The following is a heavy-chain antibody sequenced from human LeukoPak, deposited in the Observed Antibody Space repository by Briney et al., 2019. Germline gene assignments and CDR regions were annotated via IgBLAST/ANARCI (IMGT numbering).Heavy chain of an antibody. CDR2: IYTSGGT. V-gene: IGHV4-4*09. D-gene: IGHD6-13*01. Sequence: SETLSLTCTVSGGSISSYYWSWIRQPPGKGLEWIGYIYTSGGTNYNPSLKSRVTISVDTSKNQFSLKLSSVTAADTAVYYCARRQQLVGEWFDPWGQGTLVTAS. CDR1: GGSISSYY. J-gene: IGHJ5*02. CDR3: ARRQQLVGEWFDP.